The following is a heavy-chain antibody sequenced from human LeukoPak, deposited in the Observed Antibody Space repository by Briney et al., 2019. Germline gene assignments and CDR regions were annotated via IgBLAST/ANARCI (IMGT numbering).Heavy chain of an antibody. D-gene: IGHD5-18*01. CDR2: IYNSGST. J-gene: IGHJ6*03. V-gene: IGHV4-59*12. CDR3: ARTTEGGYTYDYFYYYYMDV. CDR1: GGSISSYY. Sequence: SETLSLTCIVSGGSISSYYWSWIRQPPGKGLEWIGYIYNSGSTNYNPSLESRITISVDTSKNQFSLKLSSVTAADTAVYYCARTTEGGYTYDYFYYYYMDVWGKGTTVTISS.